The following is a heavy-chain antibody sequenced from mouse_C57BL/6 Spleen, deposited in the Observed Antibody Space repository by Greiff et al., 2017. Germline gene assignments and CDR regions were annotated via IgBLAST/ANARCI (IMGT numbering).Heavy chain of an antibody. V-gene: IGHV1-52*01. CDR2: IDPSDSET. CDR1: GYTFTSYW. CDR3: ARYYGSSLGYFDD. D-gene: IGHD1-1*01. Sequence: QVQLQQPGAELVRPGSSVKLSCKASGYTFTSYWMHWVKQRPIQGLEWIGNIDPSDSETHYNQKFKDKATLTVDNSSSTACMQLSSLTSEDSAVYYCARYYGSSLGYFDDWGTGTTVTVSS. J-gene: IGHJ1*03.